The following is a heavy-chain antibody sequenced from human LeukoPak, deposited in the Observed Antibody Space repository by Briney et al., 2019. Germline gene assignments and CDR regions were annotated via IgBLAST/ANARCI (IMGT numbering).Heavy chain of an antibody. V-gene: IGHV3-23*01. CDR2: ISGSGGST. CDR3: AKDSSGWHPYYFDY. J-gene: IGHJ4*02. D-gene: IGHD6-19*01. CDR1: GFTFSNYV. Sequence: GGSLRLSCAASGFTFSNYVMNWVRQAPGKGLEWVSAISGSGGSTYYADSVKGRFTISRDNSKNTLYLQINSLRAEDTAVYYCAKDSSGWHPYYFDYWGQGTQVTVSS.